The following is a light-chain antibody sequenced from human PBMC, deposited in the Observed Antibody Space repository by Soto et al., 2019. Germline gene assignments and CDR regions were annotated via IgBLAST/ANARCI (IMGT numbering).Light chain of an antibody. CDR3: QHYGYSPQT. CDR2: AAY. J-gene: IGKJ1*01. V-gene: IGKV3-20*01. Sequence: EIVLTQSPATLSLSPGVRATLSCRASQSVTSTYLAWYHQRPGQSPRLLILAAYSRAAGVPDRCSSSWSRTDFTLTTSRLEPGDCAEYYCQHYGYSPQTFGQ. CDR1: QSVTSTY.